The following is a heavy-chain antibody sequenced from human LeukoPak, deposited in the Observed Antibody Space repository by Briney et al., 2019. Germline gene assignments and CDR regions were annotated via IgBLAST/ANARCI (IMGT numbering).Heavy chain of an antibody. J-gene: IGHJ4*02. CDR1: GFIFSSYG. Sequence: GGTLRLSCAASGFIFSSYGMTWVRQAPGKGLEWVSAISGSGSGGSTYYADSVKGRFTISRDNSKNTLYLQMNSLRAEDTAVYYCEAGGYYFDYWGQGTLVTVSS. V-gene: IGHV3-23*01. CDR2: ISGSGSGGST. CDR3: EAGGYYFDY. D-gene: IGHD3-10*01.